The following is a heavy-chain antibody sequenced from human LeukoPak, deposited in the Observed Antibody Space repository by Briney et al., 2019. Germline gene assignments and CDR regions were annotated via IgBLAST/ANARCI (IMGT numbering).Heavy chain of an antibody. V-gene: IGHV3-30*03. D-gene: IGHD5-24*01. CDR3: ARVQRWLQFFNWFDP. Sequence: GGSLRLSCAASGFTFSTYGMHWVRQAPGKGLEWVGVISYDGSNEYYADSVKGRSTISRDNAKNTLFLEMNSLRPEDTAVYYCARVQRWLQFFNWFDPWGQGTLVTVSS. CDR2: ISYDGSNE. CDR1: GFTFSTYG. J-gene: IGHJ5*02.